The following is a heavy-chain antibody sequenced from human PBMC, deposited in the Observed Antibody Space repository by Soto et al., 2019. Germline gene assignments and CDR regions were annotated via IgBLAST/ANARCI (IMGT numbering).Heavy chain of an antibody. CDR2: IYPDDSDS. V-gene: IGHV5-51*01. J-gene: IGHJ4*02. Sequence: GESLKISCKGSGYKFTTYWIGWVRQMPGKGLEWMAIIYPDDSDSRYSPSFQGQVTISADKSISTAYLQWSSLKASDTAIYYCVATYGDYLDYRGQGTLVTVS. D-gene: IGHD4-17*01. CDR3: VATYGDYLDY. CDR1: GYKFTTYW.